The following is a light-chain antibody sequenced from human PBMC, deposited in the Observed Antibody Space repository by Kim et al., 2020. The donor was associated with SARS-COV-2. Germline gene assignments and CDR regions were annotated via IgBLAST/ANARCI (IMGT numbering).Light chain of an antibody. CDR2: KAS. J-gene: IGKJ3*01. Sequence: DIQMTQSPSTLSASVGDRVTITCRASQNIGFWLAWYQQKPGKAPLLLIHKASTLERGVPSRFSGRGSGTDFTLTIASLQPDDFATYYCQQYTTYFFTFGPGTKVDI. CDR3: QQYTTYFFT. V-gene: IGKV1-5*03. CDR1: QNIGFW.